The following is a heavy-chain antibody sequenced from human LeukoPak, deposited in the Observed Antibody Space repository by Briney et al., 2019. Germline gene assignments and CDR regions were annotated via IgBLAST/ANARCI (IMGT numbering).Heavy chain of an antibody. Sequence: SVKVSCKASGGTFSSYAISWVRQAPGQGLEWMGGIIPIFGTANYTQKFQGRVTITEDESTSTAYMELSSLRSEDTAVYYCAGDYGDYGGFDYWGQGTLVTVSS. CDR2: IIPIFGTA. CDR1: GGTFSSYA. V-gene: IGHV1-69*01. CDR3: AGDYGDYGGFDY. J-gene: IGHJ4*02. D-gene: IGHD4-17*01.